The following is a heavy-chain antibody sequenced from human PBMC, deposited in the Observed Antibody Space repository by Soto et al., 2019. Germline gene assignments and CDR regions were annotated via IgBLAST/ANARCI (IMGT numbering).Heavy chain of an antibody. D-gene: IGHD3-22*01. CDR1: GFTFSNAW. CDR2: IKSKTDGGTT. CDR3: TTGPMYYYDSSGYPRVGWFDP. J-gene: IGHJ5*02. V-gene: IGHV3-15*07. Sequence: PGGSLRLSCAASGFTFSNAWMNWVRQAPGKGLEWVGRIKSKTDGGTTDYAAPVKGRFTISRDDSKNTLYLQMNSLKTEDTAVYYCTTGPMYYYDSSGYPRVGWFDPWGQGTLVTVSS.